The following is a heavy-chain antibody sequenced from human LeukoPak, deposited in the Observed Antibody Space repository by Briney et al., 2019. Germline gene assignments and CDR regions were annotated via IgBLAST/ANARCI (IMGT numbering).Heavy chain of an antibody. V-gene: IGHV3-33*01. J-gene: IGHJ4*02. CDR1: GFTFSSYG. CDR2: IWYDGSNK. CDR3: ATDQGADTAMVLFY. D-gene: IGHD5-18*01. Sequence: GGSLRLSCAVSGFTFSSYGMHWVRQAPGKGLEWVAVIWYDGSNKYYADSVKGRFTISRDNSKNTLYLQMNSLRAEDTAVYYCATDQGADTAMVLFYWGQGTLVTVSS.